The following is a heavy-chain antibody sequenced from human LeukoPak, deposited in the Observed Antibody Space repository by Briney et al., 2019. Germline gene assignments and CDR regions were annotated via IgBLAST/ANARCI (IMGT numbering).Heavy chain of an antibody. D-gene: IGHD3-22*01. J-gene: IGHJ4*02. CDR3: ARVLYYYDSSGWYY. V-gene: IGHV4-34*01. CDR2: INHSGST. Sequence: SETLSLTCTVSGGYISSYYWSWIRQPPGKGLEWIGEINHSGSTNYNPSLKSRVTISVDTSKNQFSLKLSSVTAADTAVYYCARVLYYYDSSGWYYWGQGTLVTVSS. CDR1: GGYISSYY.